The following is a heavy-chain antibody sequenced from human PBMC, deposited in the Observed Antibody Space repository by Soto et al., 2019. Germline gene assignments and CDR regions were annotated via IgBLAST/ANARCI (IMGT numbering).Heavy chain of an antibody. D-gene: IGHD3-3*01. J-gene: IGHJ2*01. CDR1: GGSISSSSYY. Sequence: QLQLQESGPGLVKPSETLSLTCTVSGGSISSSSYYWGWIRQPPGKGLEWIGSIYYSGSTYYNPSLKSRVTISVDTSKNQFSLKLSSVTAADTAVYYCARHVPDYDFWSGLRSPSYWYFDLWGRGTLVTVSS. CDR3: ARHVPDYDFWSGLRSPSYWYFDL. V-gene: IGHV4-39*01. CDR2: IYYSGST.